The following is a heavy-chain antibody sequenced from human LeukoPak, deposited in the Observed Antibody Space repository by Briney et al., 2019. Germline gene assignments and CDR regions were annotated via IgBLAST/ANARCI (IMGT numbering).Heavy chain of an antibody. CDR1: GYSFTSYW. J-gene: IGHJ4*02. CDR2: IDPSDSYT. Sequence: GESLKISCKGSGYSFTSYWISWVRQMPGKGLEWMGRIDPSDSYTNYSPSFQGHVTISADRSISTAYPQWSSLKASDTAMYYCARTYCSGGSCSDYWGQGTLVTVSS. V-gene: IGHV5-10-1*01. D-gene: IGHD2-15*01. CDR3: ARTYCSGGSCSDY.